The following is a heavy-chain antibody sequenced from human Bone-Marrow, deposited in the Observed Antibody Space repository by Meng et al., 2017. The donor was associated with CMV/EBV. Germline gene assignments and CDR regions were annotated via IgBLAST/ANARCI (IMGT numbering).Heavy chain of an antibody. CDR3: AREWGKYYYDSSGIDY. J-gene: IGHJ4*02. D-gene: IGHD3-22*01. CDR2: ISYDGSNK. V-gene: IGHV3-30*19. CDR1: GFTFSSYG. Sequence: GESLKISCAASGFTFSSYGMHWVRQAPGKGLEWVAVISYDGSNKYYADSVKGRFTISRDNSKYTLYLQMNSLRAEDTAVYYWAREWGKYYYDSSGIDYWGQGTLVTVSS.